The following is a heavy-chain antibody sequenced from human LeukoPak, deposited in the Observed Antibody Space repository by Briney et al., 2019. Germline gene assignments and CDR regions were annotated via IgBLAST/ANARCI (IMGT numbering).Heavy chain of an antibody. J-gene: IGHJ4*02. CDR3: ASGVMITFGGVGVCF. CDR1: GFTFSSYS. V-gene: IGHV3-21*01. D-gene: IGHD3-16*01. Sequence: GGSLRLSCAASGFTFSSYSMNWVRQAPGKGLEWVSSISSSSSYIYYADSVKGRFTISRDNAKNSLYLQMNSLRAEDTAVYYCASGVMITFGGVGVCFWGQGTLVTVSS. CDR2: ISSSSSYI.